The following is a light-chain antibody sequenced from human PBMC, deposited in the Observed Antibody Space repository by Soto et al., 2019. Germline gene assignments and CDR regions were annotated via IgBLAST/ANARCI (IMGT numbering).Light chain of an antibody. CDR3: QSYDRSLSAWV. Sequence: QSVLTQPPSVSGAPGQRVTISCTGSSSNIGAGYDVHWYKHLPGTAPKLLIYGNTNRPSGVPDRFSGSKSGTSASLAITGLQAEDESDYYCQSYDRSLSAWVFGGGTKLTVL. J-gene: IGLJ3*02. V-gene: IGLV1-40*01. CDR1: SSNIGAGYD. CDR2: GNT.